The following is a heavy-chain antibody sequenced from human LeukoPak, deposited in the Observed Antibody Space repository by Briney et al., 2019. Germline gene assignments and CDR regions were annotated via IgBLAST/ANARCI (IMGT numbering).Heavy chain of an antibody. D-gene: IGHD3-10*01. V-gene: IGHV3-21*01. CDR2: ISNSSSYI. CDR3: ARSTMVRGVISQYYYYYMDV. Sequence: GSLRLSCAASGFTFSSYSMNWVRQAPGKGLEWVSSISNSSSYIYYADSVKGRFTISRDKAKNSLYLQMNSLRAEDTAVYYCARSTMVRGVISQYYYYYMDVWGKGTTVTVSS. CDR1: GFTFSSYS. J-gene: IGHJ6*03.